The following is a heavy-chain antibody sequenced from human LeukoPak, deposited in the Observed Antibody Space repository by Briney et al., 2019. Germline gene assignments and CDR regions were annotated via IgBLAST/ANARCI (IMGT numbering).Heavy chain of an antibody. CDR2: ISGSGGST. CDR3: AKFIVVVVPAATTPTDY. D-gene: IGHD2-2*01. CDR1: GFTFSSYA. V-gene: IGHV3-23*01. Sequence: GGSLRLSCAASGFTFSSYAMSWVRQAPGKGLEWVSDISGSGGSTSYADSVKGRFTISRDNSKNTLYLQMNSLRAEDTAVYYCAKFIVVVVPAATTPTDYWGQGTLVTVSS. J-gene: IGHJ4*02.